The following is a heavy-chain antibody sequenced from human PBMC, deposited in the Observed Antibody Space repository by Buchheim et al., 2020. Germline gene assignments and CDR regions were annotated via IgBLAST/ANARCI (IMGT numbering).Heavy chain of an antibody. V-gene: IGHV3-48*02. J-gene: IGHJ4*02. CDR2: IGSSGNI. CDR3: ARDQDWAFQY. Sequence: VQLVESGGGVVQPGRSLRLSCAASGFTFSSYGMHWVRQAPGKGLEWLSYIGSSGNIWYANSVKDRFTISRDNAKNSLYLEMNSLRDEDTAVYYCARDQDWAFQYWGQGSL. CDR1: GFTFSSYG. D-gene: IGHD3-9*01.